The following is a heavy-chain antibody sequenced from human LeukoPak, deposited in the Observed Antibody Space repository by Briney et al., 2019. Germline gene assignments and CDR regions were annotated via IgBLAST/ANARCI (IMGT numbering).Heavy chain of an antibody. CDR3: ARGDKSSGWYFFDY. J-gene: IGHJ4*02. CDR2: ITSGSSYI. Sequence: GGSLRLSCAASGFTFSSYTMNWVRQAPGKGLEWVSSITSGSSYIYYADSLKGRFTISRDNANNSLCLQMNSLRAEDTAVYYCARGDKSSGWYFFDYWGQGALVTVSS. CDR1: GFTFSSYT. D-gene: IGHD6-19*01. V-gene: IGHV3-21*01.